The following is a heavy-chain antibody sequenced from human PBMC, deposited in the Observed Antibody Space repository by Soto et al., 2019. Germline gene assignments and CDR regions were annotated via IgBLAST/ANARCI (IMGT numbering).Heavy chain of an antibody. V-gene: IGHV4-61*01. CDR2: IFYSGST. D-gene: IGHD3-9*01. J-gene: IGHJ3*02. CDR1: AGSISSGRYC. Sequence: TETLSLTCTVSAGSISSGRYCWSWIRQHPGKGLEGTGYIFYSGSTNYDPSLKSRVTISVDTSKNQFSLKLSSVTAADTAVYYCARALILTGYYIHDAFDIWGQATMVTVSS. CDR3: ARALILTGYYIHDAFDI.